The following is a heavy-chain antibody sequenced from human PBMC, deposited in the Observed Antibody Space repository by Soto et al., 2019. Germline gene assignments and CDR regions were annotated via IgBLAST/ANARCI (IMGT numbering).Heavy chain of an antibody. D-gene: IGHD5-18*01. CDR1: GYTFTSYY. V-gene: IGHV5-10-1*01. J-gene: IGHJ6*02. CDR2: IDPSDSYT. Sequence: PGESLKISCEGSGYTFTSYYITWARQLPGKGLEWMGRIDPSDSYTTYNPSFQGHVTISADKSIRTAYLQWSSLEASDSAMYYCATGDTARVRKGVDVWGQGTPVTVSS. CDR3: ATGDTARVRKGVDV.